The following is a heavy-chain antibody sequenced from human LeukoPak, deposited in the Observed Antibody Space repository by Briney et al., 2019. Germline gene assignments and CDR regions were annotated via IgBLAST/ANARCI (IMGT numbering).Heavy chain of an antibody. CDR2: ISYDGTNK. V-gene: IGHV3-30-3*01. J-gene: IGHJ4*02. CDR1: GFTFSSYA. CDR3: ARDAYGDGVGGYFDY. Sequence: PGGSLRLSCADSGFTFSSYAMDWVRQAPGKGLEWVAVISYDGTNKYYADSVKGRFTISRDNSKNTLYLQMKSLRAEDTAVYYCARDAYGDGVGGYFDYWGQGTLVTVSS. D-gene: IGHD4-17*01.